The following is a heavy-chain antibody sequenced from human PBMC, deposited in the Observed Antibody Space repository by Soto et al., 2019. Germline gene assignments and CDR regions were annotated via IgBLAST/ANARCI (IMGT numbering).Heavy chain of an antibody. CDR1: GGSINSGGYY. Sequence: QVQLRESGPGLVKPSQTLSLTCTVSGGSINSGGYYWNWIPQPPGKAREGVGYMYYSGSTYNTPFLRSRVIISADTSENHFSLKLSSVTAADTAVYFCARGYRQSGYSSSWVFDYWGQGTLVNVSS. J-gene: IGHJ4*02. V-gene: IGHV4-31*03. D-gene: IGHD6-13*01. CDR3: ARGYRQSGYSSSWVFDY. CDR2: MYYSGST.